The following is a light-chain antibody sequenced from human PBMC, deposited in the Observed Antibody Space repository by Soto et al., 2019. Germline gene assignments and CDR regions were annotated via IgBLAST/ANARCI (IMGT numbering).Light chain of an antibody. CDR2: GAS. CDR3: QQYGTSPLIT. J-gene: IGKJ5*01. V-gene: IGKV3-20*01. Sequence: IVEQPSTATLSVSPEYSVTLSCRTSQSVSSSYLAWYQQRPGQAPRLLIYGASSRATGIPDRFSGSGSGTDFTLTISRLEPEDFAVYYCQQYGTSPLITFGQGTRLEIK. CDR1: QSVSSSY.